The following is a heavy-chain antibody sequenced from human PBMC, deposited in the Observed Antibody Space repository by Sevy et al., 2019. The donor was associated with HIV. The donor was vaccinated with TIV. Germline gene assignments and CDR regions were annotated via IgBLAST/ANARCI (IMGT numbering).Heavy chain of an antibody. CDR1: GDTFTGQY. D-gene: IGHD3-22*01. Sequence: ASVKVSCKASGDTFTGQYIHWVRQAPGQGLEWMGRINPNGGDTKYAQKFQGRVTMTRDTSISTAYMELSRLTSDDTAFYYCAREYYYYENSISFRADAFDIWGQGTMVTVSS. CDR2: INPNGGDT. CDR3: AREYYYYENSISFRADAFDI. J-gene: IGHJ3*02. V-gene: IGHV1-2*06.